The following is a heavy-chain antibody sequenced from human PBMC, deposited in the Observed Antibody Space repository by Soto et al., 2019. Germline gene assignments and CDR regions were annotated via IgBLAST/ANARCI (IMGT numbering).Heavy chain of an antibody. D-gene: IGHD3-22*01. CDR3: VYYDSSGYRG. J-gene: IGHJ4*02. Sequence: GGSLRLSCAASGFTFSNYGMHWVRQAPGKGLEWVAVISYDGSNKYYADSVKGRFTISRDNSKNTLYLQMNSLRAEDTPVYYCVYYDSSGYRGWGQGTLVTVSS. CDR1: GFTFSNYG. V-gene: IGHV3-30*03. CDR2: ISYDGSNK.